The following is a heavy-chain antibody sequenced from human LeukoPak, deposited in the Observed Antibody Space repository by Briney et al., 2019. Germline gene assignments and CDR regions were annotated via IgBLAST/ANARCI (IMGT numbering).Heavy chain of an antibody. V-gene: IGHV4-59*11. D-gene: IGHD6-19*01. J-gene: IGHJ4*02. CDR3: AREAYSSGWYVDY. Sequence: SETLSLTCTVSGASLSGDSISSLYWSWIRQPPGKGLECIGSIYYSGSTNYNPSLKSRVTFSVDTSKNQFSLKVNSVTAADTAVYYCAREAYSSGWYVDYWGQGTLVIVSS. CDR1: GASLSGDSISSLY. CDR2: IYYSGST.